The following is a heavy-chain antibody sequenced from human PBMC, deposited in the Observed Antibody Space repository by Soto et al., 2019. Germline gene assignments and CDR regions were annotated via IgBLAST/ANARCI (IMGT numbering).Heavy chain of an antibody. CDR1: GITVSSRY. V-gene: IGHV3-66*01. Sequence: EERLVESGGGLVQPGGSLRLSCAASGITVSSRYMSWIRQAPGQGLTWLSLIDGDGRTTYADSVKGRFTISRDNSKNMVYLQMNGLRADDTAVYYCASDPYSKIAGLWGQGILVTVSS. J-gene: IGHJ4*02. CDR3: ASDPYSKIAGL. CDR2: IDGDGRT. D-gene: IGHD6-13*01.